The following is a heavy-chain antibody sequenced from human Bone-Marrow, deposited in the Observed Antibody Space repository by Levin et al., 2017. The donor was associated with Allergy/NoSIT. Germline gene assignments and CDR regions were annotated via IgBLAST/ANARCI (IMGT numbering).Heavy chain of an antibody. CDR1: GFTFSDYY. J-gene: IGHJ4*01. Sequence: GGSLRLSCVASGFTFSDYYMTWIRQAPGKGLEWISYISTSSSGMYYADSVKGRFTISRDNAKNSLYLQMNSLRVEDTAVYYCARGAYSFDSWGQGSLVTVSS. CDR2: ISTSSSGM. D-gene: IGHD4-11*01. CDR3: ARGAYSFDS. V-gene: IGHV3-11*01.